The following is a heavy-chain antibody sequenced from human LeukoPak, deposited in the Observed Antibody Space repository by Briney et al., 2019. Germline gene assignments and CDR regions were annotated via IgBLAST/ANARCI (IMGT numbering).Heavy chain of an antibody. CDR2: TYNSGST. CDR1: GCSMSSYD. V-gene: IGHV4-4*07. CDR3: ARVSSSWYLDWYFDR. J-gene: IGHJ2*01. D-gene: IGHD6-13*01. Sequence: SVTLSLTCTVSGCSMSSYDWSWIRQPAGKGLEWIGRTYNSGSTNYNPSLKSRVIMSVDTSKNQFSLKLSSVTAAATAVYYCARVSSSWYLDWYFDRWGRGTLVTASS.